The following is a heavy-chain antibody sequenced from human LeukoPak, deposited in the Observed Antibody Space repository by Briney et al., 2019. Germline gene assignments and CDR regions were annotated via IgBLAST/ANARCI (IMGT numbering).Heavy chain of an antibody. D-gene: IGHD3-3*01. CDR2: MTSDTRTI. Sequence: GGSLRLSCAASGFKFSVYSMNWVRQAPGKGLEWVSYMTSDTRTIYYAVSVQGRFTISRDNAKNSVHLQMDSLRHEDTAVYYCARSVEGSFDYWGQGTLVTVSS. CDR3: ARSVEGSFDY. J-gene: IGHJ4*02. V-gene: IGHV3-48*02. CDR1: GFKFSVYS.